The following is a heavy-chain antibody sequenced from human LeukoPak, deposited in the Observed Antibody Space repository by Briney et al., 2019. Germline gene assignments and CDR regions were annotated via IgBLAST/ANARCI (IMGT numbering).Heavy chain of an antibody. Sequence: ASVKVSCKTSRYTFTDEYIHWVRQAPGHGLECMGWMHPNTGDTVYVQKFQGRVTFTRDTSISTAYMELHRLRSDDTAVYYCVRHLTDPTSGDYWGQGTLVTVSS. V-gene: IGHV1-2*02. D-gene: IGHD1-14*01. CDR2: MHPNTGDT. CDR3: VRHLTDPTSGDY. J-gene: IGHJ4*02. CDR1: RYTFTDEY.